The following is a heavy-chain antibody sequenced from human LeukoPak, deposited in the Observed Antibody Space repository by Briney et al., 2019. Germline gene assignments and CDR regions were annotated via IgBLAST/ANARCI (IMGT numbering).Heavy chain of an antibody. CDR3: AKHIVVVPAAKVTYAFDI. CDR2: ISGSGGST. Sequence: GGSLRLSCAASGFTFDDYAMHWVRQAPGKGLEWVSGISGSGGSTYYADSVKGRFTISRDNSKNTLYLQMNSLRAEDTAVYYCAKHIVVVPAAKVTYAFDIWGQGTMVTVSS. J-gene: IGHJ3*02. CDR1: GFTFDDYA. V-gene: IGHV3-23*01. D-gene: IGHD2-2*01.